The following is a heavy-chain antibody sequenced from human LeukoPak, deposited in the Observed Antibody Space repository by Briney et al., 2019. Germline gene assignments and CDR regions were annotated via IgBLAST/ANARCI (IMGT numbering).Heavy chain of an antibody. J-gene: IGHJ4*02. CDR2: ISYEDGTNK. Sequence: GGSLRLSCAASGFTFRSFVMHWVRQAPGKGLEWVAAISYEDGTNKYYADSVKGRFTISRDNSKSTLFLQMNSLRAEGTVIYCCAREQYGGKDYWGQGNLGTVSP. CDR3: AREQYGGKDY. V-gene: IGHV3-30*05. CDR1: GFTFRSFV. D-gene: IGHD4-23*01.